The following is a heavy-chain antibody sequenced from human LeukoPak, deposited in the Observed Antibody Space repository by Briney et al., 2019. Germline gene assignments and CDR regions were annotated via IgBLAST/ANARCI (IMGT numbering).Heavy chain of an antibody. Sequence: ASVKVSCKASGYTFTSYGISWVRQAPGQGLEWMGWISANNGNTDYAQELQGRVTMTTDTSTNTAYMEVRSLRSDDTAVYYCARHRLQLWHFDDWGQGTLVTVSS. CDR3: ARHRLQLWHFDD. D-gene: IGHD5-18*01. V-gene: IGHV1-18*01. CDR1: GYTFTSYG. CDR2: ISANNGNT. J-gene: IGHJ4*02.